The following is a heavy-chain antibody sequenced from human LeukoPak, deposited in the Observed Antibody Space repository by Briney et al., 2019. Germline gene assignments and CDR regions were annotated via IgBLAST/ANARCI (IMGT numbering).Heavy chain of an antibody. CDR2: IWYDGSNK. V-gene: IGHV3-33*01. CDR1: GFTFSSYG. Sequence: PGRSLRLSCAASGFTFSSYGMRWVRQAPGKGLEWVAVIWYDGSNKYYADSVKGRFTISRDNYKNTLYLQMNSLRAEDTAVYYCARSAMIVVVIDFDYWGQGTLVTVSS. D-gene: IGHD3-22*01. CDR3: ARSAMIVVVIDFDY. J-gene: IGHJ4*02.